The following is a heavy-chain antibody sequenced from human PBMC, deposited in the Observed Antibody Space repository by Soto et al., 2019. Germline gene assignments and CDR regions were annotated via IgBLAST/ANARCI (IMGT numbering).Heavy chain of an antibody. CDR1: GGSISSYY. J-gene: IGHJ6*02. CDR3: ARHAGSQWLVDYYGMDV. Sequence: QVQLQESGPGLVKPSETLSLTCTVSGGSISSYYWSWIRQPPGKGLEWIGYIYYSGSTNYNPSLKSRVTISVDTSKNQFSLKLSSVTAADTAVYYCARHAGSQWLVDYYGMDVWGQGTTVTVSS. D-gene: IGHD6-19*01. CDR2: IYYSGST. V-gene: IGHV4-59*08.